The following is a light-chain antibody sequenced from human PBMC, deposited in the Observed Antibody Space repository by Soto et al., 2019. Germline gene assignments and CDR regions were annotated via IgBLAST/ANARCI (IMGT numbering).Light chain of an antibody. J-gene: IGLJ2*01. Sequence: QSVLTQPPSASGSPGQSVTISCTGTSSDIGGYNFVSWYQQHPGKAPKLIIYEVFKRPSGVPDRFSGSKSGNAASLTVSGLQAEDEADYYCSSYAGTVLFGGGTQLTVL. CDR1: SSDIGGYNF. V-gene: IGLV2-8*01. CDR2: EVF. CDR3: SSYAGTVL.